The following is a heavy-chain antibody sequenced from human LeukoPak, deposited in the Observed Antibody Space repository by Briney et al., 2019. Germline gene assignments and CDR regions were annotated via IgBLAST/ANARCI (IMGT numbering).Heavy chain of an antibody. CDR2: ISAYNGNT. D-gene: IGHD3-16*02. CDR3: ARDHKVYYDYVWGSYRLDY. Sequence: ASVKVFCKASGYTFTSYGISWVRQAPGQGLEWMGWISAYNGNTNYAQKLQGRVTMTTDTSTSTAYMELRSLRSDDTAVYYCARDHKVYYDYVWGSYRLDYWGQGTLVTVSS. J-gene: IGHJ4*02. CDR1: GYTFTSYG. V-gene: IGHV1-18*04.